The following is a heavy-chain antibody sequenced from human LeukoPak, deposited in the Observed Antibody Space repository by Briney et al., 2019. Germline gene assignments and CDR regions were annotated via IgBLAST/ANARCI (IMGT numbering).Heavy chain of an antibody. CDR3: ARTVWFGGSLNWFDP. CDR2: IYYSGST. V-gene: IGHV4-59*01. J-gene: IGHJ5*02. D-gene: IGHD3-10*01. Sequence: SETLSLTCTVSGGSISSYYWSWIRQPPGKGLEWIGYIYYSGSTNYNPSLKSRVTISVDTSKNQFSLKLSSVTAADTAVYYCARTVWFGGSLNWFDPWGQGTLVTVSS. CDR1: GGSISSYY.